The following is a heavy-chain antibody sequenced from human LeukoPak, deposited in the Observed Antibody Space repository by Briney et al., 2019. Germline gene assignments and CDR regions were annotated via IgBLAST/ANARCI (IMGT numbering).Heavy chain of an antibody. J-gene: IGHJ5*02. CDR1: GYTFTSYD. CDR2: MNPNSGNT. V-gene: IGHV1-8*03. CDR3: ARDDSSGYYTPLSS. D-gene: IGHD3-22*01. Sequence: ASVKVSCKASGYTFTSYDINWVRQATGQGLEWMGWMNPNSGNTGYAQKFQGRVTITRNTSISTAYMELSSLRSEDTAVYYCARDDSSGYYTPLSSWGQGTLVTVSS.